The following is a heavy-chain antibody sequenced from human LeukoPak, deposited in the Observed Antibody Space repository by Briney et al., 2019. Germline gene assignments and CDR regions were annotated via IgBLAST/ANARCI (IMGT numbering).Heavy chain of an antibody. V-gene: IGHV3-23*01. CDR1: GITLNNYG. CDR2: ISDSGGST. J-gene: IGHJ6*03. Sequence: PGGSLRLSCAVSGITLNNYGMTWVRQAPGKGLEWVAGISDSGGSTKYADFVKGRFTISRDNPKNTLYLQMNSLRAEDTAVYYCARVHYYDSSGQPAYYYYYMDVWAKGTTVTVSS. D-gene: IGHD3-22*01. CDR3: ARVHYYDSSGQPAYYYYYMDV.